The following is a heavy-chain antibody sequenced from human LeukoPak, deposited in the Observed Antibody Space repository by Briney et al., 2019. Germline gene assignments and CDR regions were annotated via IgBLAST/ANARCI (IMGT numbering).Heavy chain of an antibody. Sequence: ASVRVSCKASGYTFTGYYMHWVRQAPGQGLEWMGWINPYSGGTNKAQKFQGRVTMTRDTSISTAYMDLSRLRSDDTAVYYCATDQYCSGGSCYSRKVNYYGMDGWGQGTTVTVSS. CDR1: GYTFTGYY. V-gene: IGHV1-2*02. D-gene: IGHD2-15*01. CDR3: ATDQYCSGGSCYSRKVNYYGMDG. CDR2: INPYSGGT. J-gene: IGHJ6*02.